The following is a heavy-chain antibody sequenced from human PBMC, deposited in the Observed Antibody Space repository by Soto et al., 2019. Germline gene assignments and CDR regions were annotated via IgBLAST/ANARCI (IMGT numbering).Heavy chain of an antibody. Sequence: PSQTLSLTCVISGDSLSSTSSAWNWIRLSPSRGLQWLGRTYYRSRWYNDYEVSVRGRMTINPDTSKNQVSLQLKSVTPEDTAVYYCARGRSSPRGDWFDPWGQGTLVTVSS. J-gene: IGHJ5*02. CDR3: ARGRSSPRGDWFDP. CDR1: GDSLSSTSSA. D-gene: IGHD1-26*01. V-gene: IGHV6-1*01. CDR2: TYYRSRWYN.